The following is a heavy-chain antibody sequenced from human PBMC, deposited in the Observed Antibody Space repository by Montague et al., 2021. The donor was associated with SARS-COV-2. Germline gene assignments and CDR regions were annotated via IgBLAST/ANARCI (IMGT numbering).Heavy chain of an antibody. CDR3: ARQFGITWYALDD. J-gene: IGHJ6*02. V-gene: IGHV6-1*01. Sequence: CAISGDSVSSNDAAWNWIRQSPSRGLEWLGRTYYRSTWYNDYAVSVTGRIPINPDTSKNQFSLQLNSVTPEDTAVYYCARQFGITWYALDDWGQGTTVTVSS. CDR1: GDSVSSNDAA. CDR2: TYYRSTWYN. D-gene: IGHD3-10*01.